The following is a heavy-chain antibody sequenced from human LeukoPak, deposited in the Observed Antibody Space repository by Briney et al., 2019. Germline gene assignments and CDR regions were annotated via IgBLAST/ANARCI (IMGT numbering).Heavy chain of an antibody. J-gene: IGHJ4*01. D-gene: IGHD1-20*01. CDR1: NGSFSGYF. V-gene: IGHV4-34*01. CDR2: INHSGSS. CDR3: ARGRGYNWDQIYFVY. Sequence: RPSETLSLTCAVPNGSFSGYFWSWLGQPPGKALECIGDINHSGSSHYNPSLKNRAVMSIDTSKNEFSLRLTSVTAADTAVYYCARGRGYNWDQIYFVYWGHGTLVTVSS.